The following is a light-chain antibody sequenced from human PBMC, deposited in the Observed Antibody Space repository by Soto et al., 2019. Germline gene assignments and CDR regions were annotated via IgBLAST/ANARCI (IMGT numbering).Light chain of an antibody. CDR3: TQRSNCPLT. CDR1: QSVNNY. CDR2: DPS. V-gene: IGKV3-11*01. J-gene: IGKJ4*01. Sequence: EIVLTQSPATLSLSPGERATLSCRASQSVNNYLAWYQQKPGQAPMLLIYDPSSRATDIPAWFSGSGSGTNFTLTISSLEPEDFATYYCTQRSNCPLTFGGGTKVEIK.